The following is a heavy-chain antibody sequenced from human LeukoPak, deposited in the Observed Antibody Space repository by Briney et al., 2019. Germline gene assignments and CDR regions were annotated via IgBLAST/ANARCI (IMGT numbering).Heavy chain of an antibody. V-gene: IGHV4-38-2*02. CDR3: ARGEGVPPDY. CDR2: IYHSGST. CDR1: GYSISSGYY. D-gene: IGHD1-1*01. Sequence: SETLSLTCTVSGYSISSGYYWGWIRQPPGKGLEWIGSIYHSGSTYYNPSLKSRVTISVDRSKNQFSLKLSSVTAADTAVYYCARGEGVPPDYWGQGTLVTVSS. J-gene: IGHJ4*02.